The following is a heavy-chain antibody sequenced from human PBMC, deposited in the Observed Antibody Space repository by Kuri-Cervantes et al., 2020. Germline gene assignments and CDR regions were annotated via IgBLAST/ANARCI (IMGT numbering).Heavy chain of an antibody. Sequence: GESLKISCAASGFTFSSYWMSWVRQAPGKGLEWVANIKQDGSNKYYADSVKGRFTISRDNSKNTLYLQMNSLRAEDTAVYYCARGPITGTIFDAFDIWGQGTMVTVSS. V-gene: IGHV3-7*01. CDR3: ARGPITGTIFDAFDI. J-gene: IGHJ3*02. CDR2: IKQDGSNK. D-gene: IGHD1-7*01. CDR1: GFTFSSYW.